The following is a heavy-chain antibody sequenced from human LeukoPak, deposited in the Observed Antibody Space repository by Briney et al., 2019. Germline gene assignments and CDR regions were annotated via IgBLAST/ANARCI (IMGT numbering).Heavy chain of an antibody. V-gene: IGHV1-24*01. D-gene: IGHD6-19*01. J-gene: IGHJ4*02. CDR1: GYTLTELS. CDR2: FDPEDGET. Sequence: ASVKVSCKVSGYTLTELSMHWVRQAPGKGLEWMGGFDPEDGETIYAQKFQGRVTMTEDTSTDTAYMELSSLRSEDTAVYYCAASTVRYSRGWTLSDYWGQGTLVTVSS. CDR3: AASTVRYSRGWTLSDY.